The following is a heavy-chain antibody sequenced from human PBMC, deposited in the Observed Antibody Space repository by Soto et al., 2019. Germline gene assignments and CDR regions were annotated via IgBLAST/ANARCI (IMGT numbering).Heavy chain of an antibody. D-gene: IGHD3-10*01. Sequence: GGSLRLSCAASGFTFSSYAMHWVRQAPGKGLEWVAVISYDGSNKYYADSVKGRFTISRDNSKNTLYLQMNSLRAEDTAVYYCARDATLGRITMVRGVIIDWFDPWGQGTLVTVSS. V-gene: IGHV3-30-3*01. CDR3: ARDATLGRITMVRGVIIDWFDP. CDR1: GFTFSSYA. J-gene: IGHJ5*02. CDR2: ISYDGSNK.